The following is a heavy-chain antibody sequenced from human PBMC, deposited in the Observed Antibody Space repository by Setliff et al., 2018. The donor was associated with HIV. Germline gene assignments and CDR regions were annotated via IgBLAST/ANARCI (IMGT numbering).Heavy chain of an antibody. CDR3: AWGTQRPIDS. D-gene: IGHD3-16*01. CDR1: GYTFTSYG. J-gene: IGHJ4*02. Sequence: ASVKVSCKASGYTFTSYGISWVRQAPGQGLEWMGLIDPDRGNTVYAEKFQGRVTITADRSIDTGYMTLSSLTSDDTAMYFCAWGTQRPIDSWGQGTLVTVSS. V-gene: IGHV1-8*02. CDR2: IDPDRGNT.